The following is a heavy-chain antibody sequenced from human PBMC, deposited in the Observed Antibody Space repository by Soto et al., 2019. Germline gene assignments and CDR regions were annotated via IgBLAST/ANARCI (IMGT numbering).Heavy chain of an antibody. V-gene: IGHV3-30-3*01. CDR3: ARVRLNLIYYYYGMDV. D-gene: IGHD2-8*01. CDR1: GFTFSSYA. CDR2: ISYDGSNK. J-gene: IGHJ6*02. Sequence: QPGGSLRLSCAASGFTFSSYAMHWVRQAPGKGLEWVAVISYDGSNKYYADSVKGRFTISRDNSKNTLYLQMNSLRAEDTAVYYCARVRLNLIYYYYGMDVWGQGTTVTVSS.